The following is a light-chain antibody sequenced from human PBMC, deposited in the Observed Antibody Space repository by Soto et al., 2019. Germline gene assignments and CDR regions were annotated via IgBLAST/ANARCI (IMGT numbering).Light chain of an antibody. Sequence: QSVLTQPPSGSGAPGQRVTISCTGSSSNIGAGYDVHWYQQRPGTAPKLLIYGNSNRPSGVPDRFSGSKSGTAASLAITGLQAEDEADYYCQSYDSRLSGVVFGGGTKLTVL. CDR1: SSNIGAGYD. J-gene: IGLJ2*01. CDR2: GNS. CDR3: QSYDSRLSGVV. V-gene: IGLV1-40*01.